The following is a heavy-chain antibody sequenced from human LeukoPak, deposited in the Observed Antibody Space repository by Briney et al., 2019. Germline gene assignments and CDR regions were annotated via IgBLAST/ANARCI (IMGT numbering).Heavy chain of an antibody. CDR3: ARDKGAWFYYYYMDV. D-gene: IGHD6-19*01. Sequence: ASVKVSCKASGYTFTDYDVTWVRQAPGQGLEWVGWISTYNGHTKYAQNLQGRVTMTTDTSTSTAYMELRSLRYDDTAVYYCARDKGAWFYYYYMDVWGKGTTVTVSS. J-gene: IGHJ6*03. CDR1: GYTFTDYD. CDR2: ISTYNGHT. V-gene: IGHV1-18*01.